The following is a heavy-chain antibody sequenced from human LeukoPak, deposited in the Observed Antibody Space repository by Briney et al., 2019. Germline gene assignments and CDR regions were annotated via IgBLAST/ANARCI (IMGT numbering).Heavy chain of an antibody. CDR2: ISSSSTYI. CDR3: ARTLGLHEEPDY. J-gene: IGHJ4*02. D-gene: IGHD1-14*01. CDR1: GFTFSSYN. Sequence: GGSLRLSCAASGFTFSSYNMNWVRQAPGKGLEWVSSISSSSTYIYYADSVKGRFTISRDNAKNSLYLQMNSLRAEDTAVYYCARTLGLHEEPDYWGQGTLVTVSS. V-gene: IGHV3-21*06.